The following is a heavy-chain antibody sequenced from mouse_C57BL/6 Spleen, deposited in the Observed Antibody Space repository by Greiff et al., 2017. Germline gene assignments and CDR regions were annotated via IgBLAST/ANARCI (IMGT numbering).Heavy chain of an antibody. Sequence: QVQLQQSGAELVRPGTSVKVSCKASGYAFTNYLIEWVKQRPGQGLEWIGVINPGSGGTNYNEKFKGKATLTADKSSSTAYMQLSSLTSEDSAVYFCARSLGSNYGDYAMDYWGQGTSVTASS. D-gene: IGHD2-5*01. J-gene: IGHJ4*01. CDR3: ARSLGSNYGDYAMDY. CDR2: INPGSGGT. CDR1: GYAFTNYL. V-gene: IGHV1-54*01.